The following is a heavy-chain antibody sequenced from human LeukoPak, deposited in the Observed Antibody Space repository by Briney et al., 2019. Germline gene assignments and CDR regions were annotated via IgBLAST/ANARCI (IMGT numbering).Heavy chain of an antibody. CDR2: IYYSGST. CDR3: ARARGYSYGCDY. J-gene: IGHJ4*02. CDR1: GGSISSYY. D-gene: IGHD5-18*01. Sequence: SETLSLTCTVSGGSISSYYWSWIRQPPGKGLEWIGYIYYSGSTNYNPSLKSRVTISVDTSKNQFSLKLSSVTAADTAVYYCARARGYSYGCDYWGQGTLVTVSS. V-gene: IGHV4-59*01.